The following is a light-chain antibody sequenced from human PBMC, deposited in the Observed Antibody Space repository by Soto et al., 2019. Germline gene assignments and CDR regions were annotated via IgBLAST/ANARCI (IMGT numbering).Light chain of an antibody. V-gene: IGLV2-14*01. CDR2: DVS. CDR1: SRDVGGYNY. CDR3: SSYTSSSTWV. Sequence: QSALTQPASVSGSPGQSIAISCTGTSRDVGGYNYVSWYQQHPGKTPNLMIYDVSNRPSGVSNRFSGSKSGNTASLTISGLQAEDEVDYYCSSYTSSSTWVFGGGTKLTVL. J-gene: IGLJ3*02.